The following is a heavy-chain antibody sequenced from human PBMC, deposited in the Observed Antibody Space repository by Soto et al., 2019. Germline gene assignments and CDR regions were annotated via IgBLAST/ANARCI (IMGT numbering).Heavy chain of an antibody. CDR1: GFTFDDYA. J-gene: IGHJ6*02. V-gene: IGHV3-9*01. CDR3: AKDAGWGDYCYYGMDV. CDR2: ISWNSGSI. D-gene: IGHD1-26*01. Sequence: EVQLVESGGGLVQPGRSLRLSCAASGFTFDDYAMHWVRQAPGKGLEWVSGISWNSGSIGYADSVKGRFTISRDNAKNSLYLQMNSLRAEDTALYYCAKDAGWGDYCYYGMDVWGQGTTVTVSS.